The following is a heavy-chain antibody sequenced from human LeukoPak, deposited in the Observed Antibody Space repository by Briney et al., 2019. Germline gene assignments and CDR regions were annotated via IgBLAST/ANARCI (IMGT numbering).Heavy chain of an antibody. Sequence: GGSLRLSCAASGFTFSNYAMSWVRQAPGKGLEWVSAVNDRGTYYADSVKGRSTISRDNSKNTLYLEMNSLRAEDTALYYCAKDEYSGYGSFDYWGQGILVTVSS. J-gene: IGHJ4*02. CDR3: AKDEYSGYGSFDY. D-gene: IGHD5-12*01. CDR2: VNDRGT. V-gene: IGHV3-23*01. CDR1: GFTFSNYA.